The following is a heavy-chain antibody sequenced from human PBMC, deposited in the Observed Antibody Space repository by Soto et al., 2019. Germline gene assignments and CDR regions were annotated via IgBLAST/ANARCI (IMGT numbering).Heavy chain of an antibody. CDR3: ARHPSVAIDI. J-gene: IGHJ3*02. CDR2: IWYDGSIT. V-gene: IGHV3-33*01. Sequence: GGSLRLSCAASGFTFSNYGMHWVRQAPGKGLEWVALIWYDGSITNYADSVKGRFTISRDNAKNTLYLQMNSLRAEDTAVYYCARHPSVAIDIWGQGTMVTVSS. CDR1: GFTFSNYG.